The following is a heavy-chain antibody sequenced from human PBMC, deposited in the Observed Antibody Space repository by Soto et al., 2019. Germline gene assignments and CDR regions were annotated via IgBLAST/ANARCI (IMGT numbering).Heavy chain of an antibody. CDR2: ISAYNGNT. Sequence: QVQLVQSGAEVKKPGASVKVSCKASGYTFTSYGISWVRQAPGQGLEWMGWISAYNGNTNYAQKLQGRVTMTTDTSTSTAYMELRSLRSDDTAVYYCARDRSLCSGGSCYSSAFAIWGQGTMVTVSS. CDR1: GYTFTSYG. CDR3: ARDRSLCSGGSCYSSAFAI. J-gene: IGHJ3*02. V-gene: IGHV1-18*01. D-gene: IGHD2-15*01.